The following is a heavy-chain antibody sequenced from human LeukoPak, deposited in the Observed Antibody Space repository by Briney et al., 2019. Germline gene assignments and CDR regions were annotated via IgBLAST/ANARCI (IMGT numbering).Heavy chain of an antibody. CDR3: ARDPAGDCSSSSCTEGK. CDR1: GFTVSSNY. V-gene: IGHV3-66*01. CDR2: IYNSGKT. D-gene: IGHD2-2*01. J-gene: IGHJ4*02. Sequence: GGSLRLSCAASGFTVSSNYMSWVRQAPGKGLEWVSIIYNSGKTYYADSVKGRFTISRDNSHNTLYLQLNSLRAEDTAVYYCARDPAGDCSSSSCTEGKWGQGTLVSVSS.